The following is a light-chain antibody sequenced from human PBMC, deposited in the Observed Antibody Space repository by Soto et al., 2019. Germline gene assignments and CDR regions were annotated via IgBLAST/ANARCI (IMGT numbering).Light chain of an antibody. V-gene: IGLV1-36*01. Sequence: QSVLTQPPSVSEGPGQRVTISCSGSTSNIGKNTVNWYQQLPGEAPKLFIYYDDLLASGVSDRFSGSKSDNTASLTVSGLQAEDEADYYCSSYAGNNNFVVFGGGTKLTVL. CDR3: SSYAGNNNFVV. CDR2: YDD. J-gene: IGLJ2*01. CDR1: TSNIGKNT.